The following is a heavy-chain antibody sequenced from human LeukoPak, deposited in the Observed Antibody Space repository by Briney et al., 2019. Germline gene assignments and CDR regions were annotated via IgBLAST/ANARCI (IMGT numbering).Heavy chain of an antibody. V-gene: IGHV4-59*01. CDR2: IYYNGGT. CDR1: GGSISSYY. Sequence: SETLSLTCTVSGGSISSYYWNWIRQPPGKGLEWIEYIYYNGGTNYNPSLKSRVTISVDTSKNQFSLKLSSVTAADTAVYYCARSGSLAHFDYWGQGTLVTVSS. CDR3: ARSGSLAHFDY. J-gene: IGHJ4*02. D-gene: IGHD3-3*01.